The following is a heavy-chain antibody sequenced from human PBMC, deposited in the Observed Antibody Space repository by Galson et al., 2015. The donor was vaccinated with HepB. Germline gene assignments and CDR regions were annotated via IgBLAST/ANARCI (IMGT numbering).Heavy chain of an antibody. V-gene: IGHV1-69*13. Sequence: SVKVSCKASGGTFSSYAISWVRQAPGQGLEWMGGVIPIFGSANSAQQFQGRVTITADESTNTAYMELSSLRSEDTAVYYCARNEVAAAAYFDYWGQGTLVTVSS. J-gene: IGHJ4*02. CDR2: VIPIFGSA. D-gene: IGHD6-13*01. CDR3: ARNEVAAAAYFDY. CDR1: GGTFSSYA.